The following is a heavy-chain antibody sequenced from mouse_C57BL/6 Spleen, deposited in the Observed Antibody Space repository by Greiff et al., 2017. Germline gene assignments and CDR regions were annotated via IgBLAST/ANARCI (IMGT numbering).Heavy chain of an antibody. V-gene: IGHV1-82*01. D-gene: IGHD4-1*01. J-gene: IGHJ1*03. CDR3: ARRGLTGTSYFDV. Sequence: QVQLQQSGPELVKPGASVKISCKASGYAFSSSWMNWVKQRPGKGLEWIGRIYPGDGDTNYNGKFKGKATLTADKSSSTAYMQLSSLTSEDSAVYFCARRGLTGTSYFDVWGTGTTVTVSS. CDR2: IYPGDGDT. CDR1: GYAFSSSW.